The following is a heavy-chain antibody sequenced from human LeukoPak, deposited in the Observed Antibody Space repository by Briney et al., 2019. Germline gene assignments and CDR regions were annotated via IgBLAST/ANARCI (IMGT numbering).Heavy chain of an antibody. Sequence: PGRSLRLSCAASGFTFSSYGMHWVRQAPGKGLEWVAVISYDGSNKYYADSVKGRFTISRDNSKNTLYLQMNSLRAEDTAVYYCAKDHGVVVTAPGGYWGQGTLVTVSS. D-gene: IGHD2-21*02. J-gene: IGHJ4*02. CDR1: GFTFSSYG. CDR3: AKDHGVVVTAPGGY. V-gene: IGHV3-30*18. CDR2: ISYDGSNK.